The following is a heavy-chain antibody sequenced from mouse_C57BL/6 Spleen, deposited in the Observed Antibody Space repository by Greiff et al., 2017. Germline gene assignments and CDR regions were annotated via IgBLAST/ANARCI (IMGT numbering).Heavy chain of an antibody. CDR3: AKYGSSPWMDD. J-gene: IGHJ4*01. CDR1: GYSFTSYY. V-gene: IGHV1-66*01. CDR2: IYPGSGNT. Sequence: QVQLQQSGPELVKPGASVKISCKASGYSFTSYYIHWVKQRPGQGLEWIGWIYPGSGNTKYNEKFKGKATLTADTSSSPAYMQLSSLTSEDSAVYCCAKYGSSPWMDDWGQGTSVTVSS. D-gene: IGHD1-1*01.